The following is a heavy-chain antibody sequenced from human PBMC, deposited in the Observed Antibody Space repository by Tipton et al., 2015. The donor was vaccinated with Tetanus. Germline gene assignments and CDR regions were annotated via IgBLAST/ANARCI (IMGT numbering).Heavy chain of an antibody. J-gene: IGHJ4*02. CDR2: IRSKAYGGTT. D-gene: IGHD5-18*01. V-gene: IGHV3-49*04. CDR1: GFTFGGYA. Sequence: SLRLSCTASGFTFGGYAMSWVRQAPGKGLEWVGFIRSKAYGGTTEYAASVKGRFTISRDDSKSIAYLQMNSLKTEDTAVYYCTGSGYSYGYFKDYWGQGTLVTVSS. CDR3: TGSGYSYGYFKDY.